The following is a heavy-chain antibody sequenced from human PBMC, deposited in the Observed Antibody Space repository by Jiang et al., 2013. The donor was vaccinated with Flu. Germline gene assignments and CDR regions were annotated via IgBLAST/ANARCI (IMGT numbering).Heavy chain of an antibody. CDR1: GFTFSSYS. V-gene: IGHV3-48*02. D-gene: IGHD5-12*01. CDR3: ARGLAGGYSLNWFDP. Sequence: VQLLESGGGLVQPGGSLRLSCAASGFTFSSYSMNWVRQAPGKGLEWVSYISSSSSTIYYADSVKGRFTISRDNAKNSLYLQMNSLRDEDTAVYYCARGLAGGYSLNWFDPWGQGTLVTVSS. J-gene: IGHJ5*02. CDR2: ISSSSSTI.